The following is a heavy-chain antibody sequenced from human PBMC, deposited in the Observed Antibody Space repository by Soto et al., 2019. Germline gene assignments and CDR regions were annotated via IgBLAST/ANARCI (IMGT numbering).Heavy chain of an antibody. J-gene: IGHJ4*02. V-gene: IGHV3-23*01. CDR2: ISSSGGST. Sequence: EVQLLESGGGLVQPGGSLRLSCAASGFTFNNYAMSWVRQAPGKGLEWVSAISSSGGSTYYADSVKGRFTISRDNSKNTLYLQMNSLRAEDTAVYYCAKVSERGAGRITIFGVAYSHFDYWGQGTLVTVSS. CDR1: GFTFNNYA. D-gene: IGHD3-3*01. CDR3: AKVSERGAGRITIFGVAYSHFDY.